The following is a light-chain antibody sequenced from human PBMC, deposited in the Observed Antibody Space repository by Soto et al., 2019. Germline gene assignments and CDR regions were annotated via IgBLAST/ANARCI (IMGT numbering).Light chain of an antibody. V-gene: IGKV3-20*01. Sequence: EIVMTQSPVTLSVSPGERATLSCRASQSVSSNLAWYQQKPGQAPSLLIFGASNRATGIPDRFSGSGSGTDFTLTISRLEPEDCAVYYCLRYGDSPPAYTFGQGTKLEIK. J-gene: IGKJ2*01. CDR3: LRYGDSPPAYT. CDR2: GAS. CDR1: QSVSSN.